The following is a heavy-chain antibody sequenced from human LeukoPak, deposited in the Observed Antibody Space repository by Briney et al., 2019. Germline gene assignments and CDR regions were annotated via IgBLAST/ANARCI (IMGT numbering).Heavy chain of an antibody. V-gene: IGHV3-7*01. CDR2: INQDGSEE. D-gene: IGHD5-18*01. CDR1: GFTFRSHW. CDR3: ARTISRYNSGREGASKLDY. Sequence: GGSLRLSCTASGFTFRSHWMTWVRQAPGEGLEWVANINQDGSEEYYVDSVKGRFTISRDNAKNSLFLQMNNLRAEDTAVYYCARTISRYNSGREGASKLDYWGQGTLVTVSS. J-gene: IGHJ4*02.